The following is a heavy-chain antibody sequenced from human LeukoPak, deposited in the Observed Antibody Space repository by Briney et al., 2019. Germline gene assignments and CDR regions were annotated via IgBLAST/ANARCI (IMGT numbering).Heavy chain of an antibody. Sequence: GRSLRLSCAASGFTFSSYAMHWVRQTPGKGLEWVANIKQDGSEEYYVGSVKGRFTVSRDNAKSSLFLQMNSLRVEDTAVYYCARGPTPSYYYGSGSYYSLDFWGQGTLVTVSS. CDR1: GFTFSSYA. D-gene: IGHD3-10*01. J-gene: IGHJ4*02. CDR3: ARGPTPSYYYGSGSYYSLDF. CDR2: IKQDGSEE. V-gene: IGHV3-7*01.